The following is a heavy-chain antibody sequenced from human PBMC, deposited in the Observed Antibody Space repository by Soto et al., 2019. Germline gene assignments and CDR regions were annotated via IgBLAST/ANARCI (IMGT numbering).Heavy chain of an antibody. CDR2: IYYSGST. D-gene: IGHD3-22*01. J-gene: IGHJ5*02. V-gene: IGHV4-59*01. CDR1: GGSISSYY. CDR3: ASSYDSSGYNCFDP. Sequence: PSETLSLTCTVSGGSISSYYWSWIRQPPGKGLEWIGYIYYSGSTNYNPSLKSRVTISVDTSKNQFSLKLSSVTAADTAVYYCASSYDSSGYNCFDPWGQGTLVTVSS.